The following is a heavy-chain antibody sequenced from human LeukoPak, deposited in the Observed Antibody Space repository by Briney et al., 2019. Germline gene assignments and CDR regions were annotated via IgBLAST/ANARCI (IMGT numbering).Heavy chain of an antibody. Sequence: ASVKVSCKASGYTFTSYGISWVRQAPGQGLEWMGWISAYNGNTNYARRLQGRVTMTTDTSTSTAYMELRSLRSDDTAVYYCARGSVAAAFSPADYWGQGTLVTVSS. J-gene: IGHJ4*02. CDR3: ARGSVAAAFSPADY. CDR2: ISAYNGNT. D-gene: IGHD6-13*01. V-gene: IGHV1-18*01. CDR1: GYTFTSYG.